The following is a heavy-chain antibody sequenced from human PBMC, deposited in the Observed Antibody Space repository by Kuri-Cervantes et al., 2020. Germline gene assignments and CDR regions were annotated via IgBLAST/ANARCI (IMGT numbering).Heavy chain of an antibody. Sequence: GESLKISCGASGFTFSSYAMHWVRQAPGKGLEWVAVISYDGSNKYYADSVKGRFTISRDNSKNTLYLQMNSLRAEDTAVYYCAKDLYRDDFLGVFDYWGQGTLITVSS. CDR1: GFTFSSYA. D-gene: IGHD3-3*01. CDR2: ISYDGSNK. J-gene: IGHJ4*02. V-gene: IGHV3-30*01. CDR3: AKDLYRDDFLGVFDY.